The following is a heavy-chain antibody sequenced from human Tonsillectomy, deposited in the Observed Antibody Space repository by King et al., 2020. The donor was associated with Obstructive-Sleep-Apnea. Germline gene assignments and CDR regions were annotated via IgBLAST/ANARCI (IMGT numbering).Heavy chain of an antibody. CDR1: GYSISNGYY. V-gene: IGHV4-38-2*02. Sequence: VQLQESGPGLVIPSETLSLTCTVSGYSISNGYYWGWIRQPPGKGLEWIGSIYYSGSTYYNPSLKSRVTISVDTSKNQFSLKLRSVTAADTAVYYCAGDIQPAATLNFDYWGQGTLVTVSS. D-gene: IGHD2-2*01. J-gene: IGHJ4*02. CDR2: IYYSGST. CDR3: AGDIQPAATLNFDY.